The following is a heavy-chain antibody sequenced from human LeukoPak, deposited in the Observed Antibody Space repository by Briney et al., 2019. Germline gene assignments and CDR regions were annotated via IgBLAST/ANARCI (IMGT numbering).Heavy chain of an antibody. J-gene: IGHJ4*02. CDR2: LTSSSNTF. V-gene: IGHV3-48*01. Sequence: QPGGSLRLSCEVSGFTFSIYSMTWVRQVPGKGLEWIAYLTSSSNTFYYADSVKGRFIISRDNARNSLFLQMNSLTVEDTAVYYCARSLSGYDPLCAFWGQGTLVTVSS. CDR3: ARSLSGYDPLCAF. CDR1: GFTFSIYS. D-gene: IGHD5-12*01.